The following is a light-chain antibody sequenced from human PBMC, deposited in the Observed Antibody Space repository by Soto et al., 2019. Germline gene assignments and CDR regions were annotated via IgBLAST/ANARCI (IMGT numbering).Light chain of an antibody. CDR3: TSYTSRTTL. J-gene: IGLJ2*01. CDR2: DVS. Sequence: QSALTQPASVSGSPGQSITISCTGTSSDVGGYNYVSWYQQHPGKAPKLMIYDVSNRPSGVSNRFSGSKSGNTASLTISGLQPEDEADYYCTSYTSRTTLFGGGTKVTVL. CDR1: SSDVGGYNY. V-gene: IGLV2-14*03.